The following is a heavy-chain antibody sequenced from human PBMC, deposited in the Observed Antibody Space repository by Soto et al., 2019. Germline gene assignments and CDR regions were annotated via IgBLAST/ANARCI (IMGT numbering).Heavy chain of an antibody. CDR3: ATTFHSPRGHNYYYGVDV. V-gene: IGHV5-51*01. D-gene: IGHD3-10*01. J-gene: IGHJ6*02. CDR2: IYPDDSRT. Sequence: GESLKISCKGSGYSFTSYYICWVRQMPGKGLEWMGIIYPDDSRTRYSPSFEDQVTISADQSINTAYLQWSSLKASDTAIYYCATTFHSPRGHNYYYGVDVWGQRTAVTVSS. CDR1: GYSFTSYY.